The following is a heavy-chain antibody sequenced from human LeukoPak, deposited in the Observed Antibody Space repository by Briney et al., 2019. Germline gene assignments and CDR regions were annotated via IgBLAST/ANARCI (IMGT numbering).Heavy chain of an antibody. CDR3: ARHGGGSDWYIDS. CDR2: IYCSGST. J-gene: IGHJ4*02. D-gene: IGHD6-19*01. V-gene: IGHV4-59*08. Sequence: PSESLSLTCTVSGGSISSYSWNWVRQPPGEGLEWIGYIYCSGSTDYNPSLKSRVTMSVDTSKNQFSLKLPSVTAADTAVYYCARHGGGSDWYIDSWGQGTLVTVSS. CDR1: GGSISSYS.